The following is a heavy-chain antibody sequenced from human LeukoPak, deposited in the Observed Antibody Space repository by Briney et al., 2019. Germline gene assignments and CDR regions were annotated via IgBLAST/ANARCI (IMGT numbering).Heavy chain of an antibody. J-gene: IGHJ4*02. V-gene: IGHV3-23*01. Sequence: PGGSLRLSCAASGFTFTSYAMNWVRQAPGKGLEWVSAISGSGVSTFYADSVKGRFTISRDNSKNTLYLQMNSLRAEDTAVYYCAKDGPLVGPYYFGYWAREPWSPSPQ. D-gene: IGHD1-26*01. CDR1: GFTFTSYA. CDR2: ISGSGVST. CDR3: AKDGPLVGPYYFGY.